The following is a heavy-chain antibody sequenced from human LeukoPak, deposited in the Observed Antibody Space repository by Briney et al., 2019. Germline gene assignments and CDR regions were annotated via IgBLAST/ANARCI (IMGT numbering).Heavy chain of an antibody. Sequence: GGSLRLSCAASGFTFSSYAMSWVRQAPGKGLEWVSAISGSGGSTYYADSVKGRFTISRDNSKNTLYLQMNSLRAEDTAVYYCAKRALEGLRLGELSPRGDYFDYWGQGTLVTVSS. CDR3: AKRALEGLRLGELSPRGDYFDY. V-gene: IGHV3-23*01. J-gene: IGHJ4*02. CDR1: GFTFSSYA. CDR2: ISGSGGST. D-gene: IGHD3-16*02.